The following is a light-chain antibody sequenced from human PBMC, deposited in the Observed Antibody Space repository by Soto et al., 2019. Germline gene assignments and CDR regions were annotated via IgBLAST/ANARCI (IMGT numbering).Light chain of an antibody. CDR3: QQYNNWPLIT. CDR2: GAS. CDR1: QGINSY. J-gene: IGKJ5*01. Sequence: EIVMTQSPVTLSLSPGERATLSCRASQGINSYLAWYQQKPGQAPRLLIYGASTRATDIPARFSGSGSGTXXXXTIXSLQSEDFAVYYCQQYNNWPLITFGQGTRLEIK. V-gene: IGKV3-15*01.